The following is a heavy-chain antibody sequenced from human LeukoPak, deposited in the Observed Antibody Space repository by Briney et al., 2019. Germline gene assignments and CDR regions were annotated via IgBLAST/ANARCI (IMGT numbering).Heavy chain of an antibody. D-gene: IGHD1-7*01. J-gene: IGHJ4*02. CDR3: LRDVADWNYMKEFDY. CDR2: ISGFSDKS. V-gene: IGHV1-18*01. Sequence: ASVKVSCKTSGYSFTTYGVSWVRQAPGQGLKWMGWISGFSDKSDYEQKFQGRLTMTTDTSASTAYMELRSLTSDDTAIYYCLRDVADWNYMKEFDYWGQGTLVTVSS. CDR1: GYSFTTYG.